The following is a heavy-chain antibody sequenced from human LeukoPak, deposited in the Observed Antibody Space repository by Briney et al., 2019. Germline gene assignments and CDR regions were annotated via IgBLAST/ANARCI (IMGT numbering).Heavy chain of an antibody. CDR3: ARSGRGTYYYFDL. Sequence: GASVKVSCKASTYTFTRYGISWVRQAPGQGLEWMGWISGYNGNTNYAQKFLGRVSMTADTATSTAYMELRSLTSDDTAMYDCARSGRGTYYYFDLWGQGTLVTVSS. J-gene: IGHJ4*02. D-gene: IGHD5-12*01. CDR1: TYTFTRYG. CDR2: ISGYNGNT. V-gene: IGHV1-18*01.